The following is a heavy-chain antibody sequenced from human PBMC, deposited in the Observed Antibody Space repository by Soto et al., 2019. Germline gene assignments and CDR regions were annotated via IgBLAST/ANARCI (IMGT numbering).Heavy chain of an antibody. V-gene: IGHV3-15*01. CDR2: IRTKTDGGTT. Sequence: GGALRLSCAASGFSFPNAWMTWVRQAPGKGLEWVGRIRTKTDGGTTDYAAPVTGRFTSSRDDVEDTLYLQMNSLKTEDTAVYYCTTGATFYSSSWYYFNYWSQGTLGTVSS. J-gene: IGHJ4*02. CDR1: GFSFPNAW. D-gene: IGHD6-13*01. CDR3: TTGATFYSSSWYYFNY.